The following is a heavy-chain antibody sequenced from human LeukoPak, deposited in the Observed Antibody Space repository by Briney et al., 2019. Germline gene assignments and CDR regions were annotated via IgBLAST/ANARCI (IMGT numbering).Heavy chain of an antibody. CDR3: VKEGYSTSSGYFDY. J-gene: IGHJ4*02. CDR2: ITVSGGST. D-gene: IGHD6-6*01. Sequence: GGSLRLSCEGSGFSFSGHWMHWVRQAPGKGLEWVSAITVSGGSTYYADSVKGRFTISRDNSKNTLYLQMNSLRAEDTAVYYCVKEGYSTSSGYFDYWGQGTLVTVSS. V-gene: IGHV3-23*01. CDR1: GFSFSGHW.